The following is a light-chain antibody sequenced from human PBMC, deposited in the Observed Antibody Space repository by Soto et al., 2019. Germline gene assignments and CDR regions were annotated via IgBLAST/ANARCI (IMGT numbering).Light chain of an antibody. CDR1: KLGDKY. CDR3: QAWDTNTGVV. J-gene: IGLJ2*01. Sequence: SYELTQPPSVSVSPGQTASITCSGDKLGDKYACWYQQKPGQSPVLVIYQDNKRPSGIPERFFGSNSGNTATLTISGTQAMDEADYYCQAWDTNTGVVFGGGTKLTVL. V-gene: IGLV3-1*01. CDR2: QDN.